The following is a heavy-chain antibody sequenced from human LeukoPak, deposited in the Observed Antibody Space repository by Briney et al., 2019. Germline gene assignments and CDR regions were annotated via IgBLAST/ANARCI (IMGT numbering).Heavy chain of an antibody. Sequence: PSETLSLTCTVSGGSISNSDYYWGWIRQPPGKGLEWIGTIYYSGSTYYNPSLKSRVTISVDTSKNEFSLKLSSVTAADTAVYYCARIRFNGYDSYYIESWGQGTLVTVSS. CDR3: ARIRFNGYDSYYIES. J-gene: IGHJ4*02. CDR1: GGSISNSDYY. D-gene: IGHD5-12*01. CDR2: IYYSGST. V-gene: IGHV4-39*01.